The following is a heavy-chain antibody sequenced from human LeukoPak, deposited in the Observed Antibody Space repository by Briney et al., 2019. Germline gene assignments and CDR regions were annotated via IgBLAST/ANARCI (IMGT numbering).Heavy chain of an antibody. CDR2: IKPDGTDK. CDR3: ARYYGSGGPHDC. J-gene: IGHJ4*02. Sequence: GGSLRLSCAASGFFFSNSWMSWVRQAPGKGLEWVANIKPDGTDKYYMDSVKGRFTISRDNAKNALYLQMSSLRAEDTAMYYCARYYGSGGPHDCWGQGSLVTVSS. V-gene: IGHV3-7*03. D-gene: IGHD3-10*01. CDR1: GFFFSNSW.